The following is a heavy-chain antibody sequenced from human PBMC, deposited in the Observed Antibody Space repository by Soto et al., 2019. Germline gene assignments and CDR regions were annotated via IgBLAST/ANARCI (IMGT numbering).Heavy chain of an antibody. J-gene: IGHJ4*02. Sequence: QVQLADSGGGVVQPGRSLRLSCAASGFTFTSHAMHWVRQAPGKGLDWVAIISYDGTNKYYADSVKGRFTISRDNSKTTLYLQMNSLRAEDTAVYYCARDPWGYYGSGSNHFIDNWCQGTLVAVSS. CDR2: ISYDGTNK. CDR3: ARDPWGYYGSGSNHFIDN. D-gene: IGHD3-10*01. CDR1: GFTFTSHA. V-gene: IGHV3-30-3*01.